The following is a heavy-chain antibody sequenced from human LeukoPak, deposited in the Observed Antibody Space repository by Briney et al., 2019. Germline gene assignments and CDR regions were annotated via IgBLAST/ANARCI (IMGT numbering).Heavy chain of an antibody. Sequence: ASVKVSCKASGYNFINYALHWVRLAPGQRLEWMGWINAASGDTEYSQNFQGRVTITRDTSASTAYMELSSLRSEDTAVYYCARVPYSGSYNNYWGQGTLVTVSS. CDR2: INAASGDT. V-gene: IGHV1-3*01. D-gene: IGHD1-26*01. J-gene: IGHJ4*02. CDR1: GYNFINYA. CDR3: ARVPYSGSYNNY.